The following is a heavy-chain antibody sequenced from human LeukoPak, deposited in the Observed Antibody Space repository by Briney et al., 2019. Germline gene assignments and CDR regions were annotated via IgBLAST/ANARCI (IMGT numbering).Heavy chain of an antibody. CDR1: GFTFSDYA. Sequence: GGSLRLSCAVSGFTFSDYAMSWVRQAPGKGLEWVSGISGSGGSTYYADSVKGRFTISRDNSKKTLYLQMNSLRAEDTAVYYCAKDPLVRYYCDGSDYLHYFDYWGLGTLVTVSS. J-gene: IGHJ4*02. CDR2: ISGSGGST. CDR3: AKDPLVRYYCDGSDYLHYFDY. D-gene: IGHD3-22*01. V-gene: IGHV3-23*01.